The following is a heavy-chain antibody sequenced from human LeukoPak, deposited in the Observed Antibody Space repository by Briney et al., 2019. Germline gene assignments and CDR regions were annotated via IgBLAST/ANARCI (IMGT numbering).Heavy chain of an antibody. J-gene: IGHJ1*01. V-gene: IGHV3-20*04. CDR1: GFTFDDYG. CDR2: INWIGDTT. D-gene: IGHD1-1*01. CDR3: ATNPPGRTYLQD. Sequence: PGGSLRLSCAASGFTFDDYGMTWVRQIPGKGLEWIAEINWIGDTTRYGDSVKGRFTISRDNAKNSLDLQINSLRVEDTAVYYCATNPPGRTYLQDWGQGTLVTVSS.